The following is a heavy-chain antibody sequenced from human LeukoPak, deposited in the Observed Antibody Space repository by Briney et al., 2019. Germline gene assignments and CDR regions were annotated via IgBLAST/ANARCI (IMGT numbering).Heavy chain of an antibody. CDR1: GGSFSGYY. Sequence: PSETLSLTCAVYGGSFSGYYWSWIRQPPGKGLEWIGEINHSGSTNYNPSLKSRVTVSVDMSKNQFSLKLSSVTAADTAVYYCARDRGAATGLFDYWGQGTLVTVSS. CDR2: INHSGST. CDR3: ARDRGAATGLFDY. J-gene: IGHJ4*02. D-gene: IGHD3-9*01. V-gene: IGHV4-34*01.